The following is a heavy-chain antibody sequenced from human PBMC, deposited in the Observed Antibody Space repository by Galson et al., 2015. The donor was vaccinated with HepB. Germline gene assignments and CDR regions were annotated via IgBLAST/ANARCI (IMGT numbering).Heavy chain of an antibody. CDR1: GYTFTGYY. D-gene: IGHD7-27*01. CDR3: AIITKTGDLFDY. Sequence: SGYTFTGYYMPWVRQAPGQGLEWMGWINPNSGGTNYAQKFQGRVTMTRDTSISTAYMELSRLRSDDTAVYYCAIITKTGDLFDYWGQGTLVTVSP. J-gene: IGHJ4*02. CDR2: INPNSGGT. V-gene: IGHV1-2*02.